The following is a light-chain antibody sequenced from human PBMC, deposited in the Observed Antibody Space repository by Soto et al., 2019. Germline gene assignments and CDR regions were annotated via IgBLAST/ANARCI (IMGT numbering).Light chain of an antibody. V-gene: IGKV3-20*01. Sequence: EIVLTQSPGTLSLSPGERATLSCGASQIVSRSYLAWSQQKPGQAPRLLIYAASSRATGIPDRFSGSGSGTDFTLTISRMEPEDFAVYYCQQYGSAPRTFGQGTKVEVK. CDR3: QQYGSAPRT. CDR2: AAS. J-gene: IGKJ1*01. CDR1: QIVSRSY.